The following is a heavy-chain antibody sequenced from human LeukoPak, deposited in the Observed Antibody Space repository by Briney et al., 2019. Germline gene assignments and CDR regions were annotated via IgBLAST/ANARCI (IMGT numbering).Heavy chain of an antibody. V-gene: IGHV1-69*05. Sequence: SVKVSCKASGGTFSSYAISWVRQAPGQGLEWMGGITPIFGTANYAQKFQGRVTITTDESTSTAYMELRSLRSDDTAVYYCAKRYSGYDPWAVAEGDDAFDIWGQGTMVTVSS. D-gene: IGHD5-12*01. CDR3: AKRYSGYDPWAVAEGDDAFDI. CDR1: GGTFSSYA. CDR2: ITPIFGTA. J-gene: IGHJ3*02.